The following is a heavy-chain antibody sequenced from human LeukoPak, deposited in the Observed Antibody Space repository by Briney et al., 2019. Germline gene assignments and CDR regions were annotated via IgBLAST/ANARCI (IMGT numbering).Heavy chain of an antibody. CDR2: ISYDGSNK. Sequence: PGRSLRLSCAASGFTFSSYAMHWVRQAPGKGLEWVAVISYDGSNKNYVDSVKGRFTISRDNSKNTLYLQMNSLRAEDTAVYYCGRDSPSRDSPDYLDVWGKGTTVTVSS. J-gene: IGHJ6*03. V-gene: IGHV3-30*01. D-gene: IGHD3/OR15-3a*01. CDR3: GRDSPSRDSPDYLDV. CDR1: GFTFSSYA.